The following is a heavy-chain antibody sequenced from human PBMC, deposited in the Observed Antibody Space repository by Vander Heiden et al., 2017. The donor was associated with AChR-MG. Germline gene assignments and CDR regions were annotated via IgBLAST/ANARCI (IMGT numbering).Heavy chain of an antibody. D-gene: IGHD3-10*01. Sequence: EVQLVQSGAEVKKPGESLRISCKGSGYSFTSYWISWVRQMPGKGREWMGRIDPSDSYTNYSPSFQGHVTISDDKSISTAYLQWSSLKASDTAMYYCARQVTMVRGVRRGWFDPWGQGTLVTVSS. V-gene: IGHV5-10-1*03. J-gene: IGHJ5*02. CDR1: GYSFTSYW. CDR2: IDPSDSYT. CDR3: ARQVTMVRGVRRGWFDP.